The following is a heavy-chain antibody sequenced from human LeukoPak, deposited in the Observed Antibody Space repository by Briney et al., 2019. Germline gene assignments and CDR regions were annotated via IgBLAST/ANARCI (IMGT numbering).Heavy chain of an antibody. J-gene: IGHJ4*02. CDR2: ISAYNGNT. Sequence: ASVKVSCKASGYTFTSYGISWVRQAPGQGLEWMGWISAYNGNTNYAQKLQGRVTMTTDTSTSTAYMELRSLRSDDTAVYYCARVAYCGGDCYSYFDYWGQGTLVTVSS. CDR3: ARVAYCGGDCYSYFDY. CDR1: GYTFTSYG. D-gene: IGHD2-21*02. V-gene: IGHV1-18*01.